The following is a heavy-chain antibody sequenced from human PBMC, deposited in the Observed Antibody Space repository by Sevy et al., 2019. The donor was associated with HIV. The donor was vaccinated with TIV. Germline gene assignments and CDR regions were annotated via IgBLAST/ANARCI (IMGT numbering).Heavy chain of an antibody. J-gene: IGHJ4*02. CDR3: ARDQMAARKGLDY. CDR2: INVGNGNT. V-gene: IGHV1-3*01. D-gene: IGHD6-19*01. CDR1: GYTFTNYA. Sequence: ASLKVSCKASGYTFTNYALHWVRQAPGQSLEWMGWINVGNGNTRYSQKFQDRFTITRGTSASTAYMELNSLTSEDTAVYYCARDQMAARKGLDYWGQGTLVTVSS.